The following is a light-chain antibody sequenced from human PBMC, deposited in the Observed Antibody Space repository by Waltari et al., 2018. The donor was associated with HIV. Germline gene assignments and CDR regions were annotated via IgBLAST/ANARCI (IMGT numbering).Light chain of an antibody. Sequence: EIVMKQSPPTLSVSPGQRVTLSCRASQTISADVAWYQQRPGQAPRLLTYEAATRPTGIPARFSGSGSGTEFTLTISSLQSEDFATYFCQQYDSGPRGITFGQGTMLEIK. J-gene: IGKJ2*01. CDR3: QQYDSGPRGIT. CDR2: EAA. CDR1: QTISAD. V-gene: IGKV3-15*01.